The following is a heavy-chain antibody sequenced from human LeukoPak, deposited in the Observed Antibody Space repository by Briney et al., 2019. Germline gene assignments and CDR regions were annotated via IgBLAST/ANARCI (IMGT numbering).Heavy chain of an antibody. CDR1: GFTFNDFG. J-gene: IGHJ6*02. CDR3: ARMRGELVVPDAIFDGIGV. Sequence: GGSLRLSCAASGFTFNDFGMHWVRQAPGKGLEWVAFLWYDGSNKYYADSVKGRFTISRDNSKNTLFLQVNSLRAEDTAVYYCARMRGELVVPDAIFDGIGVWGQGTTVTVSS. CDR2: LWYDGSNK. V-gene: IGHV3-33*01. D-gene: IGHD2-2*01.